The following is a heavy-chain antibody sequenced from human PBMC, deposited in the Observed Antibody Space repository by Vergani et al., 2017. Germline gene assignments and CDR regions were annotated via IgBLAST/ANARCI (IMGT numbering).Heavy chain of an antibody. D-gene: IGHD4-11*01. CDR1: GGSFTSYH. CDR2: IDHTGRP. Sequence: QVQLQQWGGGLLKPSETLSLTCVVNGGSFTSYHWTWIRQSPGEGLEWVGDIDHTGRPDYNPSLKSRLTMSVDKSLNQFSLTLNSVTATDTAIYFCARVNTETNGHLYYYYYMDVWGQGTAVTVSS. CDR3: ARVNTETNGHLYYYYYMDV. J-gene: IGHJ6*03. V-gene: IGHV4-34*01.